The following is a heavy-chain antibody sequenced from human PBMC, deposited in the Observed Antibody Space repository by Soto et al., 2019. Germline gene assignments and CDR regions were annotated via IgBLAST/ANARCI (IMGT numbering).Heavy chain of an antibody. CDR1: GFTFSSYG. Sequence: QVQLVESGGGVVQPGRSLRLSCAASGFTFSSYGMHWVRQAPGKGLEWVAVISYDGSNKYYADSVKGRFTISRDNSKNTLYRQMNSLRAEDTAVYYCAKDSGGYGMDVWGQGTTVTVSS. J-gene: IGHJ6*02. CDR2: ISYDGSNK. CDR3: AKDSGGYGMDV. V-gene: IGHV3-30*18. D-gene: IGHD3-10*01.